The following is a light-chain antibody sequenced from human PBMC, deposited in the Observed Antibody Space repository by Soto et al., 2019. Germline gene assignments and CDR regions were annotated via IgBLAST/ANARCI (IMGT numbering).Light chain of an antibody. CDR3: QQYNNWFSIT. Sequence: EIVLTQSPGTLSLSPGERATLSCRASQSVSSTYLIWYQQKPGQAPRLLIYGASTRATGIPARFSGSGSGTDFTLTISSLQSEDFGVYYCQQYNNWFSITFGQGTRLEI. CDR1: QSVSSTY. J-gene: IGKJ5*01. CDR2: GAS. V-gene: IGKV3-15*01.